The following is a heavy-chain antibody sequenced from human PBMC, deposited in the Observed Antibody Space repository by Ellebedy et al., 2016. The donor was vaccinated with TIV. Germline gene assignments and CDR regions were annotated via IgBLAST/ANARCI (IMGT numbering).Heavy chain of an antibody. J-gene: IGHJ4*02. CDR2: VTGNGGST. CDR3: AKGRGSSGRYGLLLDF. V-gene: IGHV3-23*01. CDR1: GFTFSNYA. Sequence: GESLKISXAASGFTFSNYAMTWVRQAPGKGLEWVSTVTGNGGSTYSADSVKGRFAISRDNSKNTLYVQMNSLRAEDTAIYYCAKGRGSSGRYGLLLDFWGQGTLVTVSS. D-gene: IGHD1-26*01.